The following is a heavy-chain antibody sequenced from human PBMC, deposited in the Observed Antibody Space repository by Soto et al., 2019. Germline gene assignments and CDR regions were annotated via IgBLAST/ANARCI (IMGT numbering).Heavy chain of an antibody. CDR2: INPNSGGT. J-gene: IGHJ6*02. CDR1: GYTFTGYY. CDR3: ARDRKATKYDFWSGSLPSYYGMDV. V-gene: IGHV1-2*04. D-gene: IGHD3-3*01. Sequence: ASVKVSCKASGYTFTGYYMHWVRQAPGQGLEWMGWINPNSGGTNYAQKFQGWVTMTRDTSISPAYMELSRLRSDDTAVYYCARDRKATKYDFWSGSLPSYYGMDVRGQGTTVT.